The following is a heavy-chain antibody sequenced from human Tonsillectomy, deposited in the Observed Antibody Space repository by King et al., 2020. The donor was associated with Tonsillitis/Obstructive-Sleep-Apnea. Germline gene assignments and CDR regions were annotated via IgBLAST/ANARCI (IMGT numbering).Heavy chain of an antibody. CDR1: GYTFTSYY. J-gene: IGHJ4*02. D-gene: IGHD3-9*01. V-gene: IGHV1-46*01. Sequence: EQLVQSGAEVKKPGASVKVSCKASGYTFTSYYMHWVRQAPGQGLEWMGIINPSGGSTSYAQKFQGRVTMTRDTSTSTVYMELSSLRSEDTAVYYCARDYVLTSYDILTGPYYFDYWGQGTLVTVSS. CDR3: ARDYVLTSYDILTGPYYFDY. CDR2: INPSGGST.